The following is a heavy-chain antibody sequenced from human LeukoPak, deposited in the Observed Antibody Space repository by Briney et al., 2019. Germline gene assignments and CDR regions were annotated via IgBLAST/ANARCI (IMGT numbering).Heavy chain of an antibody. V-gene: IGHV3-30*18. J-gene: IGHJ4*02. CDR1: GFTFSSYG. Sequence: GGSLRLSCAASGFTFSSYGMHWVRQAPGKGLEWVAVISYDGSNKYYADSMKGRFTISRDNSKNTLSLQMNSLRTEDTAVYYCAKDATSFDIVVVPAAIPDYWGQGTLVTVSS. CDR3: AKDATSFDIVVVPAAIPDY. CDR2: ISYDGSNK. D-gene: IGHD2-2*01.